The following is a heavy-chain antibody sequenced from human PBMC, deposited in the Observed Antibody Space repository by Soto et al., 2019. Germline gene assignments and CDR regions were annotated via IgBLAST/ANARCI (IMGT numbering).Heavy chain of an antibody. D-gene: IGHD1-26*01. CDR2: INPSGGTA. Sequence: QVQLVQSGAEVKKPGASVKVSCKASGYIFTKYYIHWVRQAPGRGLEWMGVINPSGGTATYAQKFQDTVNLTRDTATSTVDMELSRLRSDDTGVYYCARDPSEGSYYGSAIEDWGQGTMVTVS. V-gene: IGHV1-46*01. J-gene: IGHJ3*01. CDR3: ARDPSEGSYYGSAIED. CDR1: GYIFTKYY.